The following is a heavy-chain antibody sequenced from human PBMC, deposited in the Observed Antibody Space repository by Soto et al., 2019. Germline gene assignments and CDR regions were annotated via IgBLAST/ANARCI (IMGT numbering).Heavy chain of an antibody. Sequence: QLQLQESGPGLVKPSETLSLTCTVSGDSISISNYYWAWIRQPPGKGLEWIGSIYSGTTYYNPSLKRRVTISVDTSKNQLSLKLSSVTAADTAVYYCASPYPYSSSWYYYGLDVWGQGTTVTVSS. CDR2: IYSGTT. J-gene: IGHJ6*02. CDR1: GDSISISNYY. D-gene: IGHD6-13*01. CDR3: ASPYPYSSSWYYYGLDV. V-gene: IGHV4-39*01.